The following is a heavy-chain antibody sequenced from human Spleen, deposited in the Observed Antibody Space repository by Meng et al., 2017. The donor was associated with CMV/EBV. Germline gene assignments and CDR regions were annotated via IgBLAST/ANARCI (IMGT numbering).Heavy chain of an antibody. Sequence: GESLKISCAASGFTFSDYYMSWIRQAPGKGLEWVSYISSSGSTIYYADSVKGRFTISRDNAKNSLYLQMNSLRAEDTAVYYCARDNSYYGSGSYYNRYGMDVWGQGTTVTVSS. D-gene: IGHD3-10*01. CDR3: ARDNSYYGSGSYYNRYGMDV. J-gene: IGHJ6*02. CDR2: ISSSGSTI. CDR1: GFTFSDYY. V-gene: IGHV3-11*01.